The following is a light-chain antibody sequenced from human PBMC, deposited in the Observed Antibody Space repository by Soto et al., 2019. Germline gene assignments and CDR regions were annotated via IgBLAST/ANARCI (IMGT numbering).Light chain of an antibody. Sequence: DIQMTQSPSTLSASVGDRVTITCRASQSISSWLAWYQQKQGKAPKLLIYKASSLESGVPSRFSGSGCGTEVTITISSLQADDGSTYDCQHYNGYSEAFGQGTKVDIK. V-gene: IGKV1-5*03. CDR2: KAS. CDR1: QSISSW. J-gene: IGKJ1*01. CDR3: QHYNGYSEA.